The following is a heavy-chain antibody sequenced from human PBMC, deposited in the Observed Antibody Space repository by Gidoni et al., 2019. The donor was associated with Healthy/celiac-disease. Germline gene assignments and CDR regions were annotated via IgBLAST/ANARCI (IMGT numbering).Heavy chain of an antibody. CDR2: ISYDGSNR. V-gene: IGHV3-30-3*01. Sequence: QGQLVEAGEGGVQPGRALRLSGAAYGFTFRRYALPWVRQAPGKGLEWVAVISYDGSNRYYADSVKGRFTISRDNSKNTLYLQMNSLRAEDTAVYYCAMGIAAAGTKITVEHNINWFDPWGQGTLVTVSS. CDR3: AMGIAAAGTKITVEHNINWFDP. J-gene: IGHJ5*02. D-gene: IGHD6-13*01. CDR1: GFTFRRYA.